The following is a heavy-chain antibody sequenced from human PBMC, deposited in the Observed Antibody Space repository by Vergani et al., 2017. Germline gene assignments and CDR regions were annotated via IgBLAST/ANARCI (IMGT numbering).Heavy chain of an antibody. CDR2: ISYDGSNK. CDR1: GFTFSSYA. J-gene: IGHJ6*03. CDR3: AKGTGYPLFEAFATYYYYXMDV. V-gene: IGHV3-30-3*01. D-gene: IGHD3/OR15-3a*01. Sequence: QVQLVESGGGVVQPGRSLRLSCAASGFTFSSYAMHWVRQAPGKGLEWVAVISYDGSNKYYADSVKGRFTISRDNSKNTLYLQMNSLRAEDTAVYYCAKGTGYPLFEAFATYYYYXMDVWGKGTTVTVSS.